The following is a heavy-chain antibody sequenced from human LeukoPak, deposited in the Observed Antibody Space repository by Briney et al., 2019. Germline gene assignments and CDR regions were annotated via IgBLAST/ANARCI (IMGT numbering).Heavy chain of an antibody. D-gene: IGHD6-13*01. Sequence: PGGSLRLSCAASGFSFTSYWMSWVRQAPGQWLEWVANINRDGSEKYYVDSVKGRFTISRDNGKNSLYLQMNSLRAEDTAVYFCARDGSNPYFDYWGQGSLVTVSS. J-gene: IGHJ4*02. CDR3: ARDGSNPYFDY. CDR2: INRDGSEK. V-gene: IGHV3-7*01. CDR1: GFSFTSYW.